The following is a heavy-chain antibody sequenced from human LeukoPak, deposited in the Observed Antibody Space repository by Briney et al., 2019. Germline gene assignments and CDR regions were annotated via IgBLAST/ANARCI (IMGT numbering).Heavy chain of an antibody. CDR2: IGARGDVT. D-gene: IGHD1-26*01. V-gene: IGHV3-23*01. CDR3: AKVHYTASFPGSFPGRNYFDS. J-gene: IGHJ4*02. Sequence: GGSLRLSCTVSRFAFSGYAMSWVRQAPGEGPEWVSSIGARGDVTYSADSVKGRFTISRDNSKRTLFLQMNSLRAEDTAVYYCAKVHYTASFPGSFPGRNYFDSWGQGSLVTVSS. CDR1: RFAFSGYA.